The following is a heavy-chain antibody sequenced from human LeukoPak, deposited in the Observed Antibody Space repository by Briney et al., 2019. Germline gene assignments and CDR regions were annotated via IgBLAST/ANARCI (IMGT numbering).Heavy chain of an antibody. V-gene: IGHV3-7*01. J-gene: IGHJ3*02. Sequence: PGGSLRLSCAASGFTFSSYWMSWVRQAPGKGLERVTNIKQDGSEKYYVDSVKGRFTISRDNAKNSLYLQMNSLRAEDTAVYYCARDFSGTTRAFDIWGQGTMVTVSS. CDR2: IKQDGSEK. CDR1: GFTFSSYW. D-gene: IGHD2-15*01. CDR3: ARDFSGTTRAFDI.